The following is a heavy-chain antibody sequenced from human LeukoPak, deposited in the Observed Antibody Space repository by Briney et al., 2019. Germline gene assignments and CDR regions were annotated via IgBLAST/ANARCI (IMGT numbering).Heavy chain of an antibody. Sequence: PGGSLRLSCTASGFPFSVYWISWVRLAPGKGLEWVANIKEDGSVQDYVDSVKGRFTISRDNAKNSVYLQMNSLRVDDTAVYYCVGQLLRAVWGKGTTVTVSS. V-gene: IGHV3-7*01. CDR2: IKEDGSVQ. D-gene: IGHD2-2*01. J-gene: IGHJ6*04. CDR3: VGQLLRAV. CDR1: GFPFSVYW.